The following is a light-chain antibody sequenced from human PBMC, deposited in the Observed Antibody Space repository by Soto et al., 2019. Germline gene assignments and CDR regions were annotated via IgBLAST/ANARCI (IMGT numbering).Light chain of an antibody. CDR1: QSVSSSY. Sequence: EIVLTQSPGTLSLSPGERATLSCRASQSVSSSYLAWYQQKPGQAPRLLIYGASSRATGIPDRFSGSGSGTDFTLTISRLEPEDFAVYYCQQYGSSPRFTFGHGIKVDIK. J-gene: IGKJ3*01. V-gene: IGKV3-20*01. CDR2: GAS. CDR3: QQYGSSPRFT.